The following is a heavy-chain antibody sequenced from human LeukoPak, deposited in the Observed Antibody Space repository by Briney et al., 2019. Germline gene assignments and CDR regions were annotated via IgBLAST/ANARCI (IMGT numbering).Heavy chain of an antibody. CDR1: GXYTGSHY. CDR3: ARDFYASGFYFWFDP. CDR2: ISPSGTT. V-gene: IGHV4-4*07. Sequence: KSSETLSLTFTVSGXYTGSHYWSWIRQPAGKGLEWIGRISPSGTTHYNPSLGSRVTMSVDTSNNYFSLRLSSVTAADTAVYYCARDFYASGFYFWFDPWGQGILVTVSS. D-gene: IGHD2/OR15-2a*01. J-gene: IGHJ5*02.